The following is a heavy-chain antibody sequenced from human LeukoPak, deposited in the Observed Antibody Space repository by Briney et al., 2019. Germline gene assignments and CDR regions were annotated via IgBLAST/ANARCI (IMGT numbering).Heavy chain of an antibody. CDR2: IYYSGRT. J-gene: IGHJ5*02. CDR1: GGSISSSSYY. CDR3: ARRGALDFWSGYYAFGSWFDP. D-gene: IGHD3-3*01. V-gene: IGHV4-39*01. Sequence: SETLSLTCTVSGGSISSSSYYWGWIRQPPGKGLEWIGNIYYSGRTYYNQSLKSRVTISVDTSKNQFSLNLSSVTAADTAVYYCARRGALDFWSGYYAFGSWFDPWGQGTLVTVSS.